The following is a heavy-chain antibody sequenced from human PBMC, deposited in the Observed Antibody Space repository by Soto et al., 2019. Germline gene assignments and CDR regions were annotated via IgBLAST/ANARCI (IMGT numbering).Heavy chain of an antibody. Sequence: QVQLVQSVAEVKKPGASVKVSCKAPGYTFTSSGIIWLRPAPGQGLEGMGWISAYNGNTNYAQKLQVRVTMTTDTSTRTAYMELRSLRSDDTAVYYCARDRGSYALDYWGQGTLVTFSS. CDR2: ISAYNGNT. J-gene: IGHJ4*02. CDR1: GYTFTSSG. CDR3: ARDRGSYALDY. V-gene: IGHV1-18*01. D-gene: IGHD1-26*01.